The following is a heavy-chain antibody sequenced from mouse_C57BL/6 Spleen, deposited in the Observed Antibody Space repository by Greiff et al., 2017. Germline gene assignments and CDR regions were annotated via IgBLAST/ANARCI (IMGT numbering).Heavy chain of an antibody. J-gene: IGHJ2*01. CDR3: ARGDWEAFDY. V-gene: IGHV1-22*01. CDR2: INPNNGGT. Sequence: DVKLQESGPELVKPGASVKMSCKASGYTFTDYNMHWVKQSHGKSLEWIGYINPNNGGTSYNQKFKGKATLTVNKSSSTAYMELRSLTSEDSAVYYCARGDWEAFDYWGQGTTLTVSS. CDR1: GYTFTDYN. D-gene: IGHD4-1*01.